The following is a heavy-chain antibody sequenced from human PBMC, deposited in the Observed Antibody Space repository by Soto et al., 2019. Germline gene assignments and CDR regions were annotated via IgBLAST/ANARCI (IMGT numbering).Heavy chain of an antibody. CDR1: GGSISSGGYS. Sequence: SETLSLTCAVSGGSISSGGYSWSWIRQPPGKGLEWIGYIYHSGSTYYNPSLKSRVTISVDRSKNQFSLKLSSVTAADTAVYYCARASGAVAGKTFDYWGQGTLVTVSS. V-gene: IGHV4-30-2*01. CDR3: ARASGAVAGKTFDY. J-gene: IGHJ4*02. D-gene: IGHD6-19*01. CDR2: IYHSGST.